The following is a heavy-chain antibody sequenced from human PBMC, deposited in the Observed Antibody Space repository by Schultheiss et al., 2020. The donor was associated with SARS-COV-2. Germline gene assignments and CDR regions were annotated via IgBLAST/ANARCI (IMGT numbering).Heavy chain of an antibody. V-gene: IGHV3-66*01. J-gene: IGHJ3*02. CDR1: GFTVSSNY. CDR2: IYSGGST. CDR3: VKDTPIAAKGAFDI. Sequence: GGSLRLSCAASGFTVSSNYMSWVRQAPGKGLEWVSVIYSGGSTYYADSVKGRFTISRDNSKNTLYLQMSSLRAEDTAVYYCVKDTPIAAKGAFDIWGQGTMVTVSS. D-gene: IGHD6-13*01.